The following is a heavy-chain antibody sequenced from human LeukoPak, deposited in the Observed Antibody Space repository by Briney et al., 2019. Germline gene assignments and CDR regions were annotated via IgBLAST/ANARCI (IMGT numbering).Heavy chain of an antibody. J-gene: IGHJ5*02. V-gene: IGHV1-18*01. Sequence: GASVKVSYKASGYTFTSYGISWVRQAPGQGLEWMGWISAYNGNTNYAQKLQGRVTMTTDTSTSTAYMELRSLRSDDTAVYYCAREGYSSGWYEGSWFDPWGQGTLVTVSS. CDR2: ISAYNGNT. D-gene: IGHD6-19*01. CDR3: AREGYSSGWYEGSWFDP. CDR1: GYTFTSYG.